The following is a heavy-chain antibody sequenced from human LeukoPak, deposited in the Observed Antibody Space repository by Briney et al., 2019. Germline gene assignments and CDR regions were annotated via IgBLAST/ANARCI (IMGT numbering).Heavy chain of an antibody. Sequence: GGSLRLSCAASAFTFSSYAMHWVRQAPGKGLEWVAIISFDGSNKDYADSIKGRFTVSRDNSKNTLYLQMNSLRTEDTAVYFCAKERISPAGTYDYWGQGTLVTVSS. CDR2: ISFDGSNK. D-gene: IGHD6-13*01. J-gene: IGHJ4*02. CDR3: AKERISPAGTYDY. V-gene: IGHV3-30*04. CDR1: AFTFSSYA.